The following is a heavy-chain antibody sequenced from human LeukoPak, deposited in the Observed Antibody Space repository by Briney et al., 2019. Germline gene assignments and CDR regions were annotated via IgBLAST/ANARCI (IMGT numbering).Heavy chain of an antibody. CDR1: GYTFTTCS. CDR2: ISVNNGGT. V-gene: IGHV1-18*01. CDR3: ATATQPRGYFLH. D-gene: IGHD2-2*01. Sequence: ASVKVSCKASGYTFTTCSLAWVRQAPGQSLEWMGWISVNNGGTNYAQSFQDRVTLTRDTSTTTAYLELRSLRSDDTAISYCATATQPRGYFLHWGQGTLVTLSS. J-gene: IGHJ1*01.